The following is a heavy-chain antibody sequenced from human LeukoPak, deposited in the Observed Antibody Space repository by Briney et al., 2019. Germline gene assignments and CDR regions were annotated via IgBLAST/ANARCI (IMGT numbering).Heavy chain of an antibody. V-gene: IGHV3-48*03. CDR3: AREEDYGMDV. CDR1: GFTFSIYE. J-gene: IGHJ6*02. Sequence: PGGSLRLSCAASGFTFSIYEMNWVRQAPGKGLEWVSYISSSGSTIYYADSVKGRFTISRDNAKNSLYLQMNSLRAEDTAVYYCAREEDYGMDVWGQGTTVTVSS. CDR2: ISSSGSTI.